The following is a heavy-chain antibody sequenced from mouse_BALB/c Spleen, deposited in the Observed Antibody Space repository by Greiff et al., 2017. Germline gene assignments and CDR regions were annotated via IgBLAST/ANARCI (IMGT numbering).Heavy chain of an antibody. D-gene: IGHD1-1*01. Sequence: DVKVEESGGGLVQPGGSLRLSCATSGFTFTDYYMSWVRQPPGKALEWLGFIRNKANGYTTEYSASVKGRFTISRDNSQSILYLQMNTLRAEDSATYYCARDAYYYGSSYAMDYWGQGTSVTVSS. CDR1: GFTFTDYY. J-gene: IGHJ4*01. V-gene: IGHV7-3*02. CDR2: IRNKANGYTT. CDR3: ARDAYYYGSSYAMDY.